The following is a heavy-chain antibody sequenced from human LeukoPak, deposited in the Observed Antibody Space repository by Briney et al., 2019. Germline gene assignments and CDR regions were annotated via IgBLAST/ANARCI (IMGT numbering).Heavy chain of an antibody. D-gene: IGHD6-13*01. J-gene: IGHJ4*01. V-gene: IGHV4-34*01. CDR1: GRSFRDYF. Sequence: SGTLSLTCTVLGRSFRDYFWGWIRQPPGKGLEWIGEINHSGSINYDPSLKSRVTISVDTSKNQFSLKLSSVTAADTAVYFCATSWYGPKGNYWGHGTLVTVSS. CDR2: INHSGSI. CDR3: ATSWYGPKGNY.